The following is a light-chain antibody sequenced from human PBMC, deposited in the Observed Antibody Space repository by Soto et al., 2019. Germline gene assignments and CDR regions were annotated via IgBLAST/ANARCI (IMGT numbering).Light chain of an antibody. V-gene: IGKV1-5*01. Sequence: DIQMTQSPSTLSASVGDRVTITCRASQFISSWLAWYQHKPGKVPKLLIFHASNLESGVPSRFSGSGSGTEFTLTISSLQPDDFATYYCQQYNSYPWTFGQGTKVEI. CDR1: QFISSW. J-gene: IGKJ1*01. CDR2: HAS. CDR3: QQYNSYPWT.